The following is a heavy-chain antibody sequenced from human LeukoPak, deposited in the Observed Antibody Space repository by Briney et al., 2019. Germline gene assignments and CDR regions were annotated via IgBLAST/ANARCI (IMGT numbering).Heavy chain of an antibody. CDR3: ARDLAPYDSSGYYRY. V-gene: IGHV3-7*01. D-gene: IGHD3-22*01. J-gene: IGHJ4*02. CDR1: ALTFSSYW. CDR2: IKQDGSEK. Sequence: PGGSLRLSCAASALTFSSYWMSWVRQAPGKGLEWVANIKQDGSEKYFVDSVKGRFTISRDNAKNSLYLQMNSLRAEDTAVYYCARDLAPYDSSGYYRYWGQGTLVTVSS.